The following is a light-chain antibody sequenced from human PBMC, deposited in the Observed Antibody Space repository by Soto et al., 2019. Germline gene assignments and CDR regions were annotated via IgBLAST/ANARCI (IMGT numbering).Light chain of an antibody. J-gene: IGKJ1*01. V-gene: IGKV4-1*01. CDR3: QQYYSTPWT. Sequence: DIVMTQSPDSLAVSLGERATINCKSSQSVLYSSNNKNYLAWYKQKPGQHPKLLTYWASTRESRVPDRFSGSGSGTDFTLTISSLQAEDVAVYYCQQYYSTPWTFGQGTKVEIK. CDR2: WAS. CDR1: QSVLYSSNNKNY.